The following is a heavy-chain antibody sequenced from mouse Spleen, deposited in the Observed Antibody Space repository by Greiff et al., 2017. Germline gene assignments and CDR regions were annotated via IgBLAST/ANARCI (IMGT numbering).Heavy chain of an antibody. Sequence: VQLQQSGAELVRPGTSVKVSCKASGYAFTNYLIEWVKQRPGQGLEWIGVINPGSGGTNYNEKFKGKATLTADKSSSTAYMQLSSLTSEDSAVYFCARWDGYDGYVDYWGQGTTLTVSS. CDR1: GYAFTNYL. V-gene: IGHV1-54*01. J-gene: IGHJ2*01. CDR3: ARWDGYDGYVDY. CDR2: INPGSGGT. D-gene: IGHD2-3*01.